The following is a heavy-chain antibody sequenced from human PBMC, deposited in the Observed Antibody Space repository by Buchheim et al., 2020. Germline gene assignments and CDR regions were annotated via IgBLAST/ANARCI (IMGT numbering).Heavy chain of an antibody. Sequence: QVQLVQSGAEVKKPGASVKVSCKVSGYTPTELSMHWVRQAPGKGLEWMGGFDPEDGETIYAQKFKGRVTMTEEKPNDQAYMELSSLRSEDTAVYYCATIPIEWLLDVWGQGTT. CDR2: FDPEDGET. CDR3: ATIPIEWLLDV. CDR1: GYTPTELS. J-gene: IGHJ6*02. D-gene: IGHD3-3*01. V-gene: IGHV1-24*01.